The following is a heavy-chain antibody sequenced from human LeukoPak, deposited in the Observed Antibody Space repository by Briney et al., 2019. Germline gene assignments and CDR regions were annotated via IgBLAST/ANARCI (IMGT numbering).Heavy chain of an antibody. CDR3: AKDYSGSYQYFQH. J-gene: IGHJ1*01. Sequence: GGSLRLSCAASGFTFSNYGMHWVRQAPGKGLEWGALIWYDGSNKFYADSVKGRFTISRDNSRGTLYLQMSSLRAEDTAMYYCAKDYSGSYQYFQHWGQGTLVTVSA. CDR2: IWYDGSNK. D-gene: IGHD1-26*01. CDR1: GFTFSNYG. V-gene: IGHV3-33*06.